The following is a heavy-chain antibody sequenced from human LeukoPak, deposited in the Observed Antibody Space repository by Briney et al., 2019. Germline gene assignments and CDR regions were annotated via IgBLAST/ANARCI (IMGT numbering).Heavy chain of an antibody. V-gene: IGHV4-59*08. CDR2: IYYSGNT. CDR1: GGSISSYY. Sequence: SETLSLTCTVSGGSISSYYWTWIRQPLGKGLEWIGYIYYSGNTNYNPSLKSRVTISLDTSRNQFSLKLSSVTAANTAVYCCARRARATAGGDYFDYWGQGTLVTVSS. D-gene: IGHD6-13*01. CDR3: ARRARATAGGDYFDY. J-gene: IGHJ4*02.